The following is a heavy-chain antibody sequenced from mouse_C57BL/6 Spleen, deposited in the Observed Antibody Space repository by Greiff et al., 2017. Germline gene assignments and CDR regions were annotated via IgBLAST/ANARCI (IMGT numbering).Heavy chain of an antibody. D-gene: IGHD2-3*01. V-gene: IGHV1-26*01. CDR1: GYTFTDYY. CDR2: INPNNGGT. J-gene: IGHJ4*01. Sequence: VQLQQSGPELVKPGASVKISCKASGYTFTDYYMNWVKQSHGKSLEWIGDINPNNGGTSYNQKFKGKATLTVDKSSSTAYMELRSLTSEDSAVYFCVQYGWLLRAMDVWGEGTSVTVSS. CDR3: VQYGWLLRAMDV.